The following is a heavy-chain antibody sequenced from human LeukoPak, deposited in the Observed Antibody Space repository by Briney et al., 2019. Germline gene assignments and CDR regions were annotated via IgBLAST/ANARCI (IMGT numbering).Heavy chain of an antibody. CDR1: GYTFTAYF. J-gene: IGHJ4*02. CDR2: INPNSGGT. V-gene: IGHV1-2*06. CDR3: ARGYSGYDYVFSY. Sequence: ASVKVSCKASGYTFTAYFMHWVRQAPGQGLEWMGRINPNSGGTNYAQKFQGRVTMTRDTSITTAYMDLSRLTYDDTAVYYCARGYSGYDYVFSYWGQGTLVTVSS. D-gene: IGHD5-12*01.